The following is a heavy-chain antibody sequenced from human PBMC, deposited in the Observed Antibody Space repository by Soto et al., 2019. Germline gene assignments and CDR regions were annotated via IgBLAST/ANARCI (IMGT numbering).Heavy chain of an antibody. CDR3: ARDRRYYGSGSYYGGSYYYYGMDV. CDR2: INHSGST. CDR1: GGSFSGYY. J-gene: IGHJ6*02. D-gene: IGHD3-10*01. Sequence: SETLSLTCAVYGGSFSGYYWSWIRQPPGKGLEWIGEINHSGSTNYNPSLKSRVTISVDTSKNQFSLKLSSVTAADTAVYYCARDRRYYGSGSYYGGSYYYYGMDVWGQGTTVTVSS. V-gene: IGHV4-34*01.